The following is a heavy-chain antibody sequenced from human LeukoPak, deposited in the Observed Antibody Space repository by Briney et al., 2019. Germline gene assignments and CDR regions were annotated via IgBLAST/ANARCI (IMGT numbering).Heavy chain of an antibody. V-gene: IGHV1-24*01. CDR3: ATGGAAGTRAIDY. J-gene: IGHJ4*02. Sequence: ASVKVSCKVSGYTLTELSMHWVRQAPGKGLEWMGGFDPEDGETIYAQKFQGRVTMTEDTSTDPAYMELSSLRSEDTAVYYCATGGAAGTRAIDYWGQGTLVTVSS. D-gene: IGHD1-1*01. CDR1: GYTLTELS. CDR2: FDPEDGET.